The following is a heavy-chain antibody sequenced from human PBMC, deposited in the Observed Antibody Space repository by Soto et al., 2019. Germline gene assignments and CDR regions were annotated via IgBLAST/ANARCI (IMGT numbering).Heavy chain of an antibody. V-gene: IGHV1-18*01. D-gene: IGHD3-3*01. Sequence: QVQLVQSGPEVKKPGASVKVSCKASGYIFTNYCMTWVRQAPGQGLEWMGWINSNNGNTNYAQKFQGRVTMTTDISTTMTYIGVRRLTSDDTAVYYCARDLRYKFWSGATSRNANVHYSGPGTGVHVPS. CDR1: GYIFTNYC. CDR2: INSNNGNT. CDR3: ARDLRYKFWSGATSRNANVHY. J-gene: IGHJ4*02.